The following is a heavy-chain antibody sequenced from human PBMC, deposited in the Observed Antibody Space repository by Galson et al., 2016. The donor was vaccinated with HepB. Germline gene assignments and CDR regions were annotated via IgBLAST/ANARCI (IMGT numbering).Heavy chain of an antibody. CDR2: IDTDGDT. D-gene: IGHD6-13*01. Sequence: SLRLSCAASGFTFSSYDMHWVRQGRGKGLGWVSVIDTDGDTYYSGSVKGRFTISRDNPKNTLYLQMNSLRVEDPAVYYCTRESIPWASWYRVGPYSQYYYVMDGWGQGATVTVSS. CDR1: GFTFSSYD. V-gene: IGHV3-13*01. J-gene: IGHJ6*02. CDR3: TRESIPWASWYRVGPYSQYYYVMDG.